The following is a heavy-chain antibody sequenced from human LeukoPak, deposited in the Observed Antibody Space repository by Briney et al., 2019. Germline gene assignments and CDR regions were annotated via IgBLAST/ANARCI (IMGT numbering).Heavy chain of an antibody. CDR2: MNPNSGNT. Sequence: ASVKVSCKASGHTFTSYDINWVRQATGQGLEWMGWMNPNSGNTGYAQKFQGRVTITRNTSISTAYMELSSLRSGDTAVYYCARAVVPAATLGFDYWGQGTLVTVSS. J-gene: IGHJ4*02. CDR1: GHTFTSYD. D-gene: IGHD2-2*01. CDR3: ARAVVPAATLGFDY. V-gene: IGHV1-8*03.